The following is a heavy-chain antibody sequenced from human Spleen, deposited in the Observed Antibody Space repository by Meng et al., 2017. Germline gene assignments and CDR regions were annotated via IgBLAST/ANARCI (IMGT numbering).Heavy chain of an antibody. CDR3: ARGPDYDILTGYYIGLDYYYGMDV. J-gene: IGHJ6*02. CDR2: IYYSGST. V-gene: IGHV4-59*01. D-gene: IGHD3-9*01. Sequence: SESLSLTCTVSGGSISRYYGSWIRQPPGKGLEWIGYIYYSGSTNYNPSLKTRVTISVDTSKNQFSLKLIPVTAADTAVYYCARGPDYDILTGYYIGLDYYYGMDVWGQGTTVTVSS. CDR1: GGSISRYY.